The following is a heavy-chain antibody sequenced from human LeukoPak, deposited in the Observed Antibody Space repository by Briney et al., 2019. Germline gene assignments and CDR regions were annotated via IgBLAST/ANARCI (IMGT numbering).Heavy chain of an antibody. V-gene: IGHV1-69*04. CDR2: IIPILGIA. CDR3: ARLGAPSSNHYGSEINYYYGMDV. CDR1: GGTFSSYA. Sequence: GASVKVSCKASGGTFSSYAISWVRQAPGQGLEWMGRIIPILGIANYAQKFQGRVTITADKSTSTAYMELSSLRSEDTAVYYCARLGAPSSNHYGSEINYYYGMDVWGQGTTVTVSS. D-gene: IGHD3-10*01. J-gene: IGHJ6*02.